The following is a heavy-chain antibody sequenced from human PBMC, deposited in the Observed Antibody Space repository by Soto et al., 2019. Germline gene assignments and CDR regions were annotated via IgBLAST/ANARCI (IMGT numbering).Heavy chain of an antibody. CDR1: GFTFSSYA. CDR3: AKGGGITIFGVALDY. J-gene: IGHJ4*02. V-gene: IGHV3-23*01. CDR2: ISGSGGST. D-gene: IGHD3-3*01. Sequence: GGSLRLSCAASGFTFSSYAMSWVRQAPGKGLEWVSAISGSGGSTYYADSVKGRFTISRDNSQNTLYLQMNSLRAEDTAVYYCAKGGGITIFGVALDYWGQGTLVTVSS.